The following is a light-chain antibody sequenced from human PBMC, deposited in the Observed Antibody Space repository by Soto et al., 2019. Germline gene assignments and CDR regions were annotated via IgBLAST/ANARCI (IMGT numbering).Light chain of an antibody. V-gene: IGKV1-8*01. Sequence: AIRMTQSPSSFSASTGDRVAIICRASQGISSYLAWYQQKPGKAPKLLIYAASTLQSGVPSRFSGSGSGTDFTLTISCLQSEDFATYYCQQYYSSLTFGGGTKVEIK. CDR3: QQYYSSLT. CDR2: AAS. CDR1: QGISSY. J-gene: IGKJ4*01.